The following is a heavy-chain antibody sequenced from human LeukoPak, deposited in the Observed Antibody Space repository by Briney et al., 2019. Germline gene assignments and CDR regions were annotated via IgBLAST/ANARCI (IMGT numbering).Heavy chain of an antibody. CDR3: ARGRITILGVAIIPVNWFDP. Sequence: ASVKVSCKASGYTFTGYYMHWVRQAPGQGLEWMGWINPNSGGTNYAQKFQGRVTMTRDTSISTAYMGLSRLRSDDTAVYYCARGRITILGVAIIPVNWFDPWGQGTLVTVSS. D-gene: IGHD3-3*01. J-gene: IGHJ5*02. V-gene: IGHV1-2*02. CDR2: INPNSGGT. CDR1: GYTFTGYY.